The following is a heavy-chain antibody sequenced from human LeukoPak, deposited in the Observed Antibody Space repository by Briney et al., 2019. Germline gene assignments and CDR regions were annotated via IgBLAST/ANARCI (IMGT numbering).Heavy chain of an antibody. Sequence: ASVKVSCKVSGYTFTDYYMHWVQQAPGKGLGWMGRVDPEDGETIYAEKFQGRVTITADTSTDAAYMELSSLRSEDTAVYYCATLRSIDYWGQGTLVTVSS. V-gene: IGHV1-69-2*01. J-gene: IGHJ4*02. D-gene: IGHD3-3*01. CDR2: VDPEDGET. CDR1: GYTFTDYY. CDR3: ATLRSIDY.